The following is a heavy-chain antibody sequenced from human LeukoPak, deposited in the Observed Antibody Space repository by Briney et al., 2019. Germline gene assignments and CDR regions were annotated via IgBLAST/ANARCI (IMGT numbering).Heavy chain of an antibody. D-gene: IGHD5/OR15-5a*01. CDR2: IGSDGTKK. Sequence: GGSLRLSCVASGFIFSDHAFHWVRQSPDKGLEWVALIGSDGTKKYYADSVQGRFTVSRENSENTLFLQMNTVRADDTAVYFCARQMTSTRLFDSWGQGTLVTVSS. CDR3: ARQMTSTRLFDS. V-gene: IGHV3-30*04. J-gene: IGHJ4*02. CDR1: GFIFSDHA.